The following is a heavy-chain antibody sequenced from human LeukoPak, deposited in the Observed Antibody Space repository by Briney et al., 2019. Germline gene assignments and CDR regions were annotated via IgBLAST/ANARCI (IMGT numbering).Heavy chain of an antibody. D-gene: IGHD3-3*01. V-gene: IGHV4-39*01. CDR2: IYYSGST. J-gene: IGHJ5*02. Sequence: SETLSLTCTVSGGSISSSSYYWGWIRQPPGKGLEWIGSIYYSGSTYYNPSLKSRVTISVDTSKNQLSLKLSSVTAADTAVYYCARRVYYDFWSGRNHNWFDPWGQGTLVTVSS. CDR1: GGSISSSSYY. CDR3: ARRVYYDFWSGRNHNWFDP.